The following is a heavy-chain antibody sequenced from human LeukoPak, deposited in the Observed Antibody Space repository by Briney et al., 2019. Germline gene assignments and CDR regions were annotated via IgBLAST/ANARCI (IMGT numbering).Heavy chain of an antibody. V-gene: IGHV3-23*01. D-gene: IGHD4-11*01. J-gene: IGHJ4*02. Sequence: GGSLRLSCAASGFTFSSYAMSWVRQAPGKGLEWVSAISGSGGSTCYADSVKGRFTISRANSKNTLYLQMNSLRAEDTAVYYCAKDYSNYEYYFDYWGQGTLVTVSS. CDR1: GFTFSSYA. CDR2: ISGSGGST. CDR3: AKDYSNYEYYFDY.